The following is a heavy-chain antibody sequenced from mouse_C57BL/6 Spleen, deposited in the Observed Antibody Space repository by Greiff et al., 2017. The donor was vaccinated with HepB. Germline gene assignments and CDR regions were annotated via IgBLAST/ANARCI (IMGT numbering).Heavy chain of an antibody. J-gene: IGHJ2*01. Sequence: VQLQQSGAELVMPGASVKLSCKASGYTFTSYWMHWVKQRPGQGLEWIGEIDPSDSYTNYNQKFKGKSTLTVDKSSSTAYMQLSSLTSEDSAVYYCARYGSSNYFDYWGQGTTLTVSS. D-gene: IGHD1-1*01. CDR2: IDPSDSYT. CDR1: GYTFTSYW. CDR3: ARYGSSNYFDY. V-gene: IGHV1-69*01.